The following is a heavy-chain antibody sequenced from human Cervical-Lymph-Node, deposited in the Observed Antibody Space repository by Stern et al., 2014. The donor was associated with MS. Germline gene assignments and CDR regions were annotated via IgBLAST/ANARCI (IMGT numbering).Heavy chain of an antibody. Sequence: EVQLVQSGPEVKRPGESLKISCQASGYTFTSYWIGWVRKMHGKGLEWIAIIFPGGSDIRYSPSFQGQVTISADKPSSTAYLQWNNLKASDTAIYYCARQRYFEYWGQGTLVTVSS. V-gene: IGHV5-51*01. CDR1: GYTFTSYW. J-gene: IGHJ4*02. CDR3: ARQRYFEY. CDR2: IFPGGSDI.